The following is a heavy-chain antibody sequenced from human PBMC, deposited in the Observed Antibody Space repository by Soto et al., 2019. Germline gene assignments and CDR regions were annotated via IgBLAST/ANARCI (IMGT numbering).Heavy chain of an antibody. Sequence: VKVSCKASGYTFTGLYIHWVRQAPGQGLEWMGWINPNSGDTNYVQKFQGRVTMTRDTSISTAYMELSRLRSDDTAVYYCAVQEHAFDIWGQGTMVTVSS. J-gene: IGHJ3*02. V-gene: IGHV1-2*02. CDR3: AVQEHAFDI. CDR1: GYTFTGLY. D-gene: IGHD1-1*01. CDR2: INPNSGDT.